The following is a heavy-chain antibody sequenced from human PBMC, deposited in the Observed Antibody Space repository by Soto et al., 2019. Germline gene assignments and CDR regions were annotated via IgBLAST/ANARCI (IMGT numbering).Heavy chain of an antibody. CDR3: AKQPDIVVVPAAIWFDP. Sequence: EVQLLESGGGLVQPGGSLRLSCAASGFTFSSYAMSWVRQAPGKGLEWGSAISGSGGSTYYADSVKGRFTISRDNSKNTLYLQMNSLRAEDTAVYYCAKQPDIVVVPAAIWFDPWGQGTLVTVSS. J-gene: IGHJ5*02. CDR1: GFTFSSYA. V-gene: IGHV3-23*01. D-gene: IGHD2-2*01. CDR2: ISGSGGST.